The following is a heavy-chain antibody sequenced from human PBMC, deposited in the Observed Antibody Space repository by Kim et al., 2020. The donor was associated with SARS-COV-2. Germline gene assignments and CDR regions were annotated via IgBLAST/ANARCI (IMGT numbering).Heavy chain of an antibody. CDR2: ISSNGGST. V-gene: IGHV3-64D*08. D-gene: IGHD4-17*01. J-gene: IGHJ4*02. CDR1: GFTFSSYA. CDR3: VKDGGGLRSFVWYFDY. Sequence: GGSLRLSCSASGFTFSSYAMNWIRQAPGKGLEYVSDISSNGGSTYYADSVKGRFTISRDNSKNTLYLQMSSLRAEDTAVYYCVKDGGGLRSFVWYFDYWGQGTLVTASS.